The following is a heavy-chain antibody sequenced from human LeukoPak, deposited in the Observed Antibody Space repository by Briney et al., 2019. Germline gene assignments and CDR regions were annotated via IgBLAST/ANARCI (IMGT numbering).Heavy chain of an antibody. CDR1: GFTFSSYA. Sequence: PGGSLRLSCAASGFTFSSYAMSWVRQAPGKGLEWVSAISGSGGSTYYADSVKGRFTISRDNSKNTLYLQMNSLRAEDTAVYYCAMSGYSYGYGDYWGQGTLVTVSS. V-gene: IGHV3-23*01. CDR3: AMSGYSYGYGDY. J-gene: IGHJ4*02. CDR2: ISGSGGST. D-gene: IGHD5-18*01.